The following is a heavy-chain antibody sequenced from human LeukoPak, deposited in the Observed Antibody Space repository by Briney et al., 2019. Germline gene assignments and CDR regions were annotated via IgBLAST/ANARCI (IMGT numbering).Heavy chain of an antibody. CDR1: GGTFSSYA. D-gene: IGHD6-13*01. Sequence: SVKVSFKASGGTFSSYAISWVRHAPGQGLEWMGGIIPIFGTANYAQKFQGSVTITADESTSTAYMELSSLRSEDTAVYYCAGVMSKAAAGPYYWGRGTLVTVSS. V-gene: IGHV1-69*01. CDR2: IIPIFGTA. CDR3: AGVMSKAAAGPYY. J-gene: IGHJ4*02.